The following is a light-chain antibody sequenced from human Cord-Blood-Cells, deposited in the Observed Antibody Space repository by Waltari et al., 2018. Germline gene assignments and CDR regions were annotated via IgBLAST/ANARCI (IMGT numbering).Light chain of an antibody. CDR3: AAWDDSLCDPWV. V-gene: IGLV1-47*01. Sequence: QPVLPQPPSASGSPGQRLSLFCSGSSSNIGRNYVYWHQPLPETPPQLLIYMNNPRHSGVPDRFSGSKSGTSASLAISGLRSEDEADYYCAAWDDSLCDPWVFGGGTKLTGL. J-gene: IGLJ3*02. CDR1: SSNIGRNY. CDR2: MNN.